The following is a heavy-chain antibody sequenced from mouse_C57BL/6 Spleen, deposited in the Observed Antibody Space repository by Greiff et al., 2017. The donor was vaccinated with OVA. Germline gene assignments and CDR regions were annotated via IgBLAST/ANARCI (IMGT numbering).Heavy chain of an antibody. D-gene: IGHD1-1*01. Sequence: EVQRVESGGDLVKPGGSLKLSCAASGFTFSSYGMSWVRQTPDKRLEWVATISSGGSYTYYPDSVKGRFTISRDNAKNTLYLQMSSLKSEDTAMYYCASLTTVVATDYWGQGTTLTVSS. CDR3: ASLTTVVATDY. CDR2: ISSGGSYT. CDR1: GFTFSSYG. J-gene: IGHJ2*01. V-gene: IGHV5-6*01.